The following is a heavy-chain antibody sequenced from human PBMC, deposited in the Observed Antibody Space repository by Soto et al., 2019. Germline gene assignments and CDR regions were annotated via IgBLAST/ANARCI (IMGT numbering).Heavy chain of an antibody. D-gene: IGHD4-4*01. CDR1: GGSISSYY. Sequence: SETLSLTCTVPGGSISSYYWSWIRQPPGKGLEWIGYIYYSGSTNYNPSLKSRVTISVDTSKNQFSLKLSSVTAADTAVYYCARDGDGRMTTNPYYYNGMDVWGPGTTVTVSS. J-gene: IGHJ6*02. CDR3: ARDGDGRMTTNPYYYNGMDV. V-gene: IGHV4-59*01. CDR2: IYYSGST.